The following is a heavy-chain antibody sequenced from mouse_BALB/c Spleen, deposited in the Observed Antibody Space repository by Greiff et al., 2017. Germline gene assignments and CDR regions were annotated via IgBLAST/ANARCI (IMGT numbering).Heavy chain of an antibody. Sequence: EVNVVESGGGLVQPGGSLKLSCAASGFTFSSYTMSWVRQTPEKRLEWVAYISNGGGSTYYPDTVKGRFTISRDNAKNTLYLQMSSLKSEDTAMYYCARHNYGNGNAMDYWGQGTSVTVSS. CDR3: ARHNYGNGNAMDY. CDR2: ISNGGGST. D-gene: IGHD2-1*01. J-gene: IGHJ4*01. CDR1: GFTFSSYT. V-gene: IGHV5-12-2*01.